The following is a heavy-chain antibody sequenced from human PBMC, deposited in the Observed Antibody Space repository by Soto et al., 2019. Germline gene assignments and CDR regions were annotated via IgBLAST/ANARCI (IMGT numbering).Heavy chain of an antibody. CDR3: ARNILGGTTDY. Sequence: GASVKVSCKASGYTFTNHAIYWVRQAPGQGLEWMGWINAGKGDTKYPQRFQGRVTITRDTSASTAYMELSSLRSEDTAVYYCARNILGGTTDYWGPGTLVTVSS. D-gene: IGHD1-7*01. V-gene: IGHV1-3*01. J-gene: IGHJ4*02. CDR2: INAGKGDT. CDR1: GYTFTNHA.